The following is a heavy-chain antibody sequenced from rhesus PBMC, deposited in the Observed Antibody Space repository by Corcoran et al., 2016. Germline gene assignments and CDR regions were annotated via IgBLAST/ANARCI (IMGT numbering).Heavy chain of an antibody. Sequence: EVQLVESGGALAQPGGSLRLSCAASGFTFDDYAMHWVRQAPGKGLEWVSRISWNSGTIYYADSVKGRFTNSRNNAKNSLFLQMDRLRAEDTAVYYCTRGYSYNYFDYWGQGVLVTVSS. V-gene: IGHV3-134*01. J-gene: IGHJ4*01. CDR1: GFTFDDYA. CDR3: TRGYSYNYFDY. D-gene: IGHD5-12*01. CDR2: ISWNSGTI.